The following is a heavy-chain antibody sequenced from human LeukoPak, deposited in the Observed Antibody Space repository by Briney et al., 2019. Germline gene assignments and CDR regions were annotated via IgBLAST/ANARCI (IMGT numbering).Heavy chain of an antibody. CDR1: GYTFTGYY. J-gene: IGHJ4*02. D-gene: IGHD3-10*01. CDR2: INPNSGGT. CDR3: ARDRRYYYGSGSHGFGY. V-gene: IGHV1-2*02. Sequence: ASVKVSCKASGYTFTGYYMHWVRQAPGQGLEWMGWINPNSGGTNYAQKFQGRVTMTRDTSISTAYMELSRLRSDDTAVYYCARDRRYYYGSGSHGFGYWGQGTLVTVSS.